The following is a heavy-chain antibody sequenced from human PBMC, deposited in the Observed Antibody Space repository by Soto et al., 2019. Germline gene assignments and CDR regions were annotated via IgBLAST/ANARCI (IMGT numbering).Heavy chain of an antibody. D-gene: IGHD3-22*01. CDR3: ARDRGPSSGYYPYWFDP. Sequence: QVQLVQSGAEVKKPGSSVKVSCKASGGTFSSYAISWVRQAPGQGLEWMGEIIPIFGTANYAQKFQGRVTITADEYTGTAYMELSSLRSEDTAVYYCARDRGPSSGYYPYWFDPWGQGTLVTVSS. V-gene: IGHV1-69*12. J-gene: IGHJ5*02. CDR2: IIPIFGTA. CDR1: GGTFSSYA.